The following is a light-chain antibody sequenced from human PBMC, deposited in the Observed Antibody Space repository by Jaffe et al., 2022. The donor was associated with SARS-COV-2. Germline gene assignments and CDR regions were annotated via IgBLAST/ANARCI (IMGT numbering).Light chain of an antibody. J-gene: IGKJ2*01. V-gene: IGKV1-5*03. CDR2: KAS. Sequence: DIQMTQSPSTLSASVGDRVTITCRASQSINSWLAWYQQKPGKAPKVLICKASSLESGVPSRFSGSGSGTEFTLTISSLQPDDFATYYCQQYDSSPYTFGQGTKLEIK. CDR3: QQYDSSPYT. CDR1: QSINSW.